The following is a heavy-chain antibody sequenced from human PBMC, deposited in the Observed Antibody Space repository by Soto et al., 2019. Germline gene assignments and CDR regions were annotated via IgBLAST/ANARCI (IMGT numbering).Heavy chain of an antibody. D-gene: IGHD5-12*01. CDR2: IYHSGTT. Sequence: QVQLQESGPGLVKPSGTLSLTCAVSGDSFSSNTWWTWVRQPRGKRVEWIGEIYHSGTTNYNTSLKGRVTISADRSKNQFSLWLTPVAAADTAVYYCAVPGSGDFDYWGQGTLVTVSS. V-gene: IGHV4-4*02. J-gene: IGHJ4*02. CDR3: AVPGSGDFDY. CDR1: GDSFSSNTW.